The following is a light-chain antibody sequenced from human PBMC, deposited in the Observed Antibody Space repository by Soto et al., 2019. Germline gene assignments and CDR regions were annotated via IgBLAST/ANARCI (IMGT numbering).Light chain of an antibody. CDR1: QSVSSTY. CDR3: HQYGSSPPYT. V-gene: IGKV3-20*01. CDR2: GAS. J-gene: IGKJ2*01. Sequence: EIVLTQSPGTLSLSPGERATLSCRASQSVSSTYLVWYQQKPGQAPRLLIYGASSRATVIPDRFSGSGSATDFTLTISRLEPEDFAVYYCHQYGSSPPYTFGQRTKLEIK.